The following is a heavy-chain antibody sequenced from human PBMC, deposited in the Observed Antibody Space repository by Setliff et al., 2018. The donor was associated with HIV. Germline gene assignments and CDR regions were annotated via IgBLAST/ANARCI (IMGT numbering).Heavy chain of an antibody. J-gene: IGHJ6*02. CDR1: GYSISSGYY. V-gene: IGHV4-38-2*02. CDR3: ARGDGYRANDAYYDTGMDV. Sequence: SETLSLTCPVSGYSISSGYYWGWIRQPPGRGLEWIGAIHHSGNTYYNPSLKSRVTISVDTSKNLFSLKVNSVTAADTAVYYCARGDGYRANDAYYDTGMDVWGQGITVTVSS. D-gene: IGHD5-12*01. CDR2: IHHSGNT.